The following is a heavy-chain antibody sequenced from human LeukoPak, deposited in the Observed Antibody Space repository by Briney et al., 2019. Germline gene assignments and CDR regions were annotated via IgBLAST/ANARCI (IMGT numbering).Heavy chain of an antibody. CDR2: ISGSGGST. Sequence: GGSLRLSCAASGFTFSSYAMSWVRQAPGKGLEWVSAISGSGGSTYYADSVKGRFTISRDDSKNTLYLQMNSLRAEDTAVYYCAGNIVVVVAAPRYWGQGTLVTVSS. CDR1: GFTFSSYA. CDR3: AGNIVVVVAAPRY. J-gene: IGHJ4*02. D-gene: IGHD2-15*01. V-gene: IGHV3-23*01.